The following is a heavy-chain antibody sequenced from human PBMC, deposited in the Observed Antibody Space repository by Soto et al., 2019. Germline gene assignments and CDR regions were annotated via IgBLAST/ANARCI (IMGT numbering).Heavy chain of an antibody. CDR3: ARDPMSVRRMDV. D-gene: IGHD3-22*01. V-gene: IGHV3-74*01. Sequence: EVQLVESGGGLVQPGGSLRLSCAASGFTISGYWMHWVRQAPGKRLVWVSRINSDGSSTGYADSVKGRFTISRDNAKNTLYLQMNSLRAEDTAVYYCARDPMSVRRMDVWGKGTTVTVAS. CDR1: GFTISGYW. CDR2: INSDGSST. J-gene: IGHJ6*03.